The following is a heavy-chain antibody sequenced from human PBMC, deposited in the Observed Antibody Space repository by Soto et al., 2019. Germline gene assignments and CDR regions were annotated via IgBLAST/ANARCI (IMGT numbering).Heavy chain of an antibody. J-gene: IGHJ4*02. Sequence: ASVKVSCKASGYTFTSYGISWVRQAPGQGLEWMGWISAYNGNTNYAQKLQGRVTMTTDTSTSTAYMELRSLRSDDTAVYYCAIEGGGSTTGTTGTTVITDYWGQGTLVTVSS. CDR1: GYTFTSYG. D-gene: IGHD1-1*01. V-gene: IGHV1-18*01. CDR2: ISAYNGNT. CDR3: AIEGGGSTTGTTGTTVITDY.